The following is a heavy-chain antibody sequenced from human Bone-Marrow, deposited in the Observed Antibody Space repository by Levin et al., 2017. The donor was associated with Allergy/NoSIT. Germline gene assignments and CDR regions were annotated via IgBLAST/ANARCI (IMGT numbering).Heavy chain of an antibody. V-gene: IGHV4-30-4*01. Sequence: SQTLSLTCSISGGSIGSGDYYWSWIRQPPGKALEWIGYIYYDGGTFYNPSFKSRLTLSVHTSKNQFSLKLSSVTAADTAMYYCARQHSTSWFDSWGQGSLVTVSS. CDR2: IYYDGGT. CDR1: GGSIGSGDYY. D-gene: IGHD6-13*01. CDR3: ARQHSTSWFDS. J-gene: IGHJ5*01.